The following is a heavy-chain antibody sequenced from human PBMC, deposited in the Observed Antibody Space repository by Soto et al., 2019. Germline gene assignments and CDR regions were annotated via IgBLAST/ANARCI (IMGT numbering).Heavy chain of an antibody. Sequence: GSLRRACSASGFAFSNYEMNWVRQAPGKGLEWVSYISLSGSTIYYADSVKGRFTISRDDAKNSLYLQMDSLRADDTAVYYCARESFSASPNFFDYWGQGTLVTVYS. CDR1: GFAFSNYE. CDR2: ISLSGSTI. J-gene: IGHJ4*02. D-gene: IGHD3-3*02. CDR3: ARESFSASPNFFDY. V-gene: IGHV3-48*03.